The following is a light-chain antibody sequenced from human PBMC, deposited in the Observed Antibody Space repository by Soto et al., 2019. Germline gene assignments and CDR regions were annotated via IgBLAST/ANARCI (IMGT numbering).Light chain of an antibody. CDR2: GAS. CDR3: QQYNNWPYT. CDR1: QSVSNNY. V-gene: IGKV3-20*01. Sequence: EIVLTQSPGTLSLSPLEIATLSFMASQSVSNNYLAWYQQKPGQAPRLLIYGASNRATGIPDRFSGSGSGTDFTLTISSLQSEDFAVYYCQQYNNWPYTFGQGT. J-gene: IGKJ2*01.